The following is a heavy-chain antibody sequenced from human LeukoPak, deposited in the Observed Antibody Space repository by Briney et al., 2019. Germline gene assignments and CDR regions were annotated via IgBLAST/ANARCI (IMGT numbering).Heavy chain of an antibody. CDR2: VSRSGSS. CDR3: ARALYPHYDFPTAARSGARYYMDV. V-gene: IGHV4-38-2*01. J-gene: IGHJ6*03. CDR1: GSSVSSNYY. D-gene: IGHD3-3*01. Sequence: KPSETLSLTCAVSGSSVSSNYYWGWIRQPPGKGLEWIWSVSRSGSSYYNPSLKSRVSMSLDTSKNHFSLNLNSVTAADTAIYYCARALYPHYDFPTAARSGARYYMDVWGKGTTVTVSS.